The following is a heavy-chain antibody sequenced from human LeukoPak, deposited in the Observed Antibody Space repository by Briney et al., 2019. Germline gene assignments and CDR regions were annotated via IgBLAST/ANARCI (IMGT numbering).Heavy chain of an antibody. CDR3: TTTRFGSGSRPSDY. V-gene: IGHV3-15*01. J-gene: IGHJ4*02. CDR1: GFTFSNAW. CDR2: IKSKTDGGTA. D-gene: IGHD3-10*01. Sequence: GRSLRLSCAASGFTFSNAWMSWVRQAPGKGLEWVGRIKSKTDGGTADYAAPVTGRFTISRDDSENKMFLQMSSLKTEDTAVYYCTTTRFGSGSRPSDYWGQGILVTVSS.